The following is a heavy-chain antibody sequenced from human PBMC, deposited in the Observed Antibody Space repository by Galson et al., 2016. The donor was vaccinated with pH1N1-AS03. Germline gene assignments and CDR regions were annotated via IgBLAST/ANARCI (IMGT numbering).Heavy chain of an antibody. J-gene: IGHJ6*02. D-gene: IGHD2-2*01. CDR2: INPNSGVT. CDR3: ARDPRGPCTSATCPTTYYFGMDV. Sequence: CKASGYIFTGFYVHWVRQAPGQGLEWMGWINPNSGVTNYAQKFEAWVTMTRDTSVSTAYMELYGLKSDDTAVYYCARDPRGPCTSATCPTTYYFGMDVWGQGTTVIVSS. V-gene: IGHV1-2*04. CDR1: GYIFTGFY.